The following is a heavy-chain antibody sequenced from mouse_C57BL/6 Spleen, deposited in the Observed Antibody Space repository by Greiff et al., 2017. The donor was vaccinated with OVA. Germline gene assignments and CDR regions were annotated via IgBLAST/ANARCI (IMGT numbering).Heavy chain of an antibody. V-gene: IGHV1-26*01. D-gene: IGHD6-2*01. J-gene: IGHJ4*01. CDR1: GYTFTDYY. Sequence: EVQLQQSGPELVKPGASVKISCKASGYTFTDYYMNWVKQSHGKSLEWIGDINPNNGGTSYNQKFKGKATVTVDKSSSTHYIALRRLTSEDTAVYYCARVISYAMDYWGQGTSVTVSS. CDR3: ARVISYAMDY. CDR2: INPNNGGT.